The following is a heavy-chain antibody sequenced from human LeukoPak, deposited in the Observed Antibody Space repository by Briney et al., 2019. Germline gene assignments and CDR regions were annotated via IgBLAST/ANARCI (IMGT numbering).Heavy chain of an antibody. J-gene: IGHJ1*01. D-gene: IGHD3-22*01. CDR3: ASLTYYYDSSGYFSYFQH. CDR2: IYYSGST. Sequence: SETLSLTCTVSGGSLRSSSYYWGWGRQPPGKGLEWVGSIYYSGSTYYNPSLKRRVTISVETSKNKFSLKLSSVTAADTAVYYCASLTYYYDSSGYFSYFQHWGQGTLVTVSS. CDR1: GGSLRSSSYY. V-gene: IGHV4-39*01.